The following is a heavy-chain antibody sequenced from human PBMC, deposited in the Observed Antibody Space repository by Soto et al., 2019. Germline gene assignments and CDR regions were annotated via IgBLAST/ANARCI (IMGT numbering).Heavy chain of an antibody. V-gene: IGHV6-1*01. CDR1: GDSVSSNSAA. CDR2: TYYRSKWYN. Sequence: KQSQTLSLTCAISGDSVSSNSAAWNWIRQSPSRGLEWLGRTYYRSKWYNDYAVSVKSRITINPDTSKNQFSLQLNSVTPEDTAVYYCARDQLGHDYYDSSGYPAHHPAEYFQHWGQGTLVTVSS. J-gene: IGHJ1*01. CDR3: ARDQLGHDYYDSSGYPAHHPAEYFQH. D-gene: IGHD3-22*01.